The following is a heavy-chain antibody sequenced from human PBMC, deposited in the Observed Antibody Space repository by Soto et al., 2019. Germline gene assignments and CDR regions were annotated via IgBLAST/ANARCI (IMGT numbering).Heavy chain of an antibody. CDR2: IIPILGIA. CDR1: GGTFSSYT. Sequence: SVKVSCTASGGTFSSYTISWVRQAPGQGLEWMGRIIPILGIANYAQKFQGRVTITADKSTSTAYMELSSLRSEDTAVYYCARDREFHGWFDPWGQGTLVTVSS. D-gene: IGHD2-21*01. J-gene: IGHJ5*02. V-gene: IGHV1-69*04. CDR3: ARDREFHGWFDP.